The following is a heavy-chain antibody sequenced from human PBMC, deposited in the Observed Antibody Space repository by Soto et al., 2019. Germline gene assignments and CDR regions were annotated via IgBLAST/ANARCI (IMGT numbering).Heavy chain of an antibody. D-gene: IGHD2-21*01. CDR3: AREGSDIPGLYDFAY. CDR2: IYYSGST. J-gene: IGHJ4*02. V-gene: IGHV4-31*03. CDR1: GGSISSGGYY. Sequence: SETLSLTCTVSGGSISSGGYYWSWIRRHPGKGLEWIGYIYYSGSTYYNPSLKSRVTISVDTSKNQFSLKLSSVTAADTAVYYCAREGSDIPGLYDFAYRGKGTLVTVSS.